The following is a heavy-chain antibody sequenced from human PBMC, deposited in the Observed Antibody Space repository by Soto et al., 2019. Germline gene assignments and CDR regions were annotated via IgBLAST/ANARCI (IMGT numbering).Heavy chain of an antibody. CDR1: GGSISSSSYY. CDR2: IYYSGST. Sequence: SETLSLTCTVSGGSISSSSYYWGWIRQPPGKGLEWIGSIYYSGSTYYNPSLKSRVTISVDTSKNQFSLKLSSVTAADTAVYYCARNRPDCSSTSCPIPYYYYYMDVWGKGTTVTVSS. J-gene: IGHJ6*03. V-gene: IGHV4-39*01. CDR3: ARNRPDCSSTSCPIPYYYYYMDV. D-gene: IGHD2-2*01.